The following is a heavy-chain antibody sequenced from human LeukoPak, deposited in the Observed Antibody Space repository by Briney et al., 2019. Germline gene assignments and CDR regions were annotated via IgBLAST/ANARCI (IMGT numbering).Heavy chain of an antibody. CDR2: INPSGDGT. CDR3: ARGVSGPNYWWLDP. Sequence: ASVKVSCKASGFTFSSHYMHWVRQAPGQGLEWMGLINPSGDGTIYEQKFQGRVTVTRDTSTSTVYMDLSSLTSEDTAVYYCARGVSGPNYWWLDPWGQGTLVTVSS. J-gene: IGHJ5*02. V-gene: IGHV1-46*01. D-gene: IGHD2-8*02. CDR1: GFTFSSHY.